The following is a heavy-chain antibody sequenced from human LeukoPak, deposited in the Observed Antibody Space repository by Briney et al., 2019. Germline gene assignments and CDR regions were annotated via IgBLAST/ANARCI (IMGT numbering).Heavy chain of an antibody. Sequence: PSETLSLTCTVSGGSISSSSYYWGWIRQPPGKGLEWIGSIYYSGSTYYNPSLKSRVTISVDTSKNQFSLKLSSVTAADTAVYYCARDGDYGGNSPGDYWGQGTLVTVSS. CDR3: ARDGDYGGNSPGDY. CDR1: GGSISSSSYY. D-gene: IGHD4-23*01. CDR2: IYYSGST. V-gene: IGHV4-39*07. J-gene: IGHJ4*02.